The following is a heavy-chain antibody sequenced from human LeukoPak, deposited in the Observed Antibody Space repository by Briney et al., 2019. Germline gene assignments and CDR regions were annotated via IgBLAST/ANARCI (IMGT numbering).Heavy chain of an antibody. CDR1: GGSFSGYY. Sequence: SETLSLTCTVYGGSFSGYYWNWIRQPPGKGLEWIGEINHSGSTNYNPSLKSRVTISVDTSKNQFSLKLSSVTAADAAVYYCARPSRYCSSTSCYRQWWFDPWGQGTLVTVSS. D-gene: IGHD2-2*01. J-gene: IGHJ5*02. CDR2: INHSGST. CDR3: ARPSRYCSSTSCYRQWWFDP. V-gene: IGHV4-34*01.